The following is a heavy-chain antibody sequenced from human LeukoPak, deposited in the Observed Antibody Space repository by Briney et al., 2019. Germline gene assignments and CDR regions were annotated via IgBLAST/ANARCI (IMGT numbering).Heavy chain of an antibody. D-gene: IGHD5-18*01. CDR1: GFTFSSYW. J-gene: IGHJ6*03. CDR3: ARDHRGYSYGSEQYHYYYMDV. Sequence: GGSLRLSCAASGFTFSSYWMSWVRQAPGKGLEWVANIKQDGSEKYYVDSVKGRFTISRDNAKNSLYLQMNSLRAEDTAVYYCARDHRGYSYGSEQYHYYYMDVWAKGPRSPSP. V-gene: IGHV3-7*01. CDR2: IKQDGSEK.